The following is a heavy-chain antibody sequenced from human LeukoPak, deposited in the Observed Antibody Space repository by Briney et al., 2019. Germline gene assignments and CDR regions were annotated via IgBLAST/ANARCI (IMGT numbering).Heavy chain of an antibody. J-gene: IGHJ3*02. D-gene: IGHD3-22*01. CDR3: ARGGVITMIVVVIKKYDAFDI. CDR1: GGSFSGYY. CDR2: INHSGST. V-gene: IGHV4-34*01. Sequence: PSETLSLTCAVYGGSFSGYYWSWIRQPPGKGLEWIGEINHSGSTSYNPSLKSRVTISVDTSKNQFSLKLSSVTAADTAVYYCARGGVITMIVVVIKKYDAFDIWGQGTMVTVSS.